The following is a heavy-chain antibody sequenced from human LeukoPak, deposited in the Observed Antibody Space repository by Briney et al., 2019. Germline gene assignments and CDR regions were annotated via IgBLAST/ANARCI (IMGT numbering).Heavy chain of an antibody. CDR1: GFTFDDYG. CDR2: IRSKAYGGTT. D-gene: IGHD6-19*01. J-gene: IGHJ4*02. Sequence: GGSLRLSCAASGFTFDDYGMSWVRQAPGKGLEWVGFIRSKAYGGTTDYAASVKGRFTISRDDSKSIAYLQMNSLKIEDTAVYYCTRRGGWYSDYWGQGTLVTVSS. CDR3: TRRGGWYSDY. V-gene: IGHV3-49*04.